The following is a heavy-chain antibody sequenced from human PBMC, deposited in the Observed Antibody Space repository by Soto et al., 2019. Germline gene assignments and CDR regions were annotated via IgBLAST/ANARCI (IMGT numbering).Heavy chain of an antibody. Sequence: GGSLRLSCAASGFTFSDYYMSWIRQAPGKGLEWVSYISSSGSTIYYADSVKGRFTISRDNAKNSLYLQMNSLRAEDTAVYYCARNQVVVYYYYMDVWGKGTTVTVSS. D-gene: IGHD2-15*01. CDR1: GFTFSDYY. CDR3: ARNQVVVYYYYMDV. V-gene: IGHV3-11*01. CDR2: ISSSGSTI. J-gene: IGHJ6*03.